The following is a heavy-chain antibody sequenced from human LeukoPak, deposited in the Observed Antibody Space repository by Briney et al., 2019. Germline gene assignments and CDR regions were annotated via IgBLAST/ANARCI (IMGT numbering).Heavy chain of an antibody. J-gene: IGHJ4*02. Sequence: SETLSLTCTVSGGSIIGYYWTWIRQPPGKGLEWIAYIHDSGSTSYSPSLKGRVTISVDTSKNQFPLKVNSVSAADTAVYYCARGGTTTVRDGVFDYWGQGTLVTVSS. CDR1: GGSIIGYY. CDR2: IHDSGST. D-gene: IGHD4-11*01. CDR3: ARGGTTTVRDGVFDY. V-gene: IGHV4-59*01.